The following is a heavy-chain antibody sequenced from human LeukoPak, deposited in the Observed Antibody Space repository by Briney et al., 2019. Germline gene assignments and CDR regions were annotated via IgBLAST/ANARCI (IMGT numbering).Heavy chain of an antibody. CDR2: IYSGGST. CDR1: GFTFSSNY. V-gene: IGHV3-53*01. CDR3: ARVAAAGTDFDY. J-gene: IGHJ4*02. Sequence: PGGSLRLSCAASGFTFSSNYMSWVRQAPGKGLEWVSVIYSGGSTYYSDCVKGRFTISRDNSKNPLYLQMNSLRAEDTAVYYCARVAAAGTDFDYWGQGTLVTVSS. D-gene: IGHD6-13*01.